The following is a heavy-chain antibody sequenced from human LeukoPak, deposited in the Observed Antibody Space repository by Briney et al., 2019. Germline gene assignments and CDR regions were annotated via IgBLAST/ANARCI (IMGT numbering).Heavy chain of an antibody. CDR3: ARETPYGSGSYPFDY. CDR1: GGSISSYY. V-gene: IGHV4-59*01. D-gene: IGHD3-10*01. Sequence: SETLSLTCTVSGGSISSYYWNWIQQPPGKGLEWIGYIYNSGSTNNNPSLKSRVTISVDTSKKQFSLKLSSVTAADTAVYYCARETPYGSGSYPFDYWGQGTLVTVSS. CDR2: IYNSGST. J-gene: IGHJ4*02.